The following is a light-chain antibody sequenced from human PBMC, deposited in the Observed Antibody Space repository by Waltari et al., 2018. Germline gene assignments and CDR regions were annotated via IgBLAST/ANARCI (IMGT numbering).Light chain of an antibody. Sequence: QSVLTQPPSVSGAPGQRVTISCAGRSSNIGANFDVQWYQQVPGTAPKLLIHGNPNRPSGGPGRFSGSKSGTSASRAITGLQPEDEADYYCQSYDNSLTTWVFGGGTTLTVL. CDR3: QSYDNSLTTWV. CDR1: SSNIGANFD. CDR2: GNP. J-gene: IGLJ3*02. V-gene: IGLV1-40*01.